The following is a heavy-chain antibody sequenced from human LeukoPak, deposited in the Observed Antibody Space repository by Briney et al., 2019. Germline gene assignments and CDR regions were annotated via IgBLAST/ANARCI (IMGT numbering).Heavy chain of an antibody. CDR3: ATIEAVRFHY. J-gene: IGHJ4*02. V-gene: IGHV3-7*01. Sequence: GGSLRLSCTDSGFTFSSHWMSWVRQAPGKGLEWVANIKQDGSEIYYLDSVKGRFTISRDNAKNSLYLQMNSLRVEDTAVYYCATIEAVRFHYWGQGTLVTVSS. CDR2: IKQDGSEI. D-gene: IGHD6-19*01. CDR1: GFTFSSHW.